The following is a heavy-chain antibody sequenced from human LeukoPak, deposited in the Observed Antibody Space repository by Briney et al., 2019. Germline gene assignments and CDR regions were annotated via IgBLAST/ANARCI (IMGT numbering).Heavy chain of an antibody. D-gene: IGHD6-13*01. V-gene: IGHV1-2*02. J-gene: IGHJ4*02. Sequence: ASVKVSCKASGYTFTDYYMHWVRQAPGQGLEWMGWINPNRGGTNYAQKFQGRVTMTRDTSISTAYMELSSLRSEDTAVYYCARHSSSWVFDYWGQGTLVTVSS. CDR3: ARHSSSWVFDY. CDR1: GYTFTDYY. CDR2: INPNRGGT.